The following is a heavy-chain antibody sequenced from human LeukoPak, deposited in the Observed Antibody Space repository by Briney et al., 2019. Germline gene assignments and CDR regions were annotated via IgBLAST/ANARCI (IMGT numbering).Heavy chain of an antibody. D-gene: IGHD3-10*01. CDR2: IYHSGST. CDR3: ARGLLWFGELSPVDY. CDR1: GGSISRSNW. J-gene: IGHJ4*02. V-gene: IGHV4-4*02. Sequence: SETLSLTCAVSGGSISRSNWWSWVRQPPGKGLEWIGEIYHSGSTNYNPSLKSRVTLSVDKSKNQISLKLRSVTAADTAVYYCARGLLWFGELSPVDYWGQGTLVTVSS.